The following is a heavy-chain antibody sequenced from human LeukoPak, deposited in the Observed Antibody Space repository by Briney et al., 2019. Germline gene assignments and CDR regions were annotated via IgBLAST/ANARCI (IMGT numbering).Heavy chain of an antibody. J-gene: IGHJ5*02. V-gene: IGHV4-4*08. CDR2: IYTSGST. CDR3: ARADSLGNWFDP. D-gene: IGHD2-15*01. Sequence: SETLSLTCAVYGGSFSGYYWSWIRQPPGKGLEWIGRIYTSGSTNYNPSLKSRVTISVDTSKNQFSLKLSSVTAADTAVYYCARADSLGNWFDPWGQGTLVTVSS. CDR1: GGSFSGYY.